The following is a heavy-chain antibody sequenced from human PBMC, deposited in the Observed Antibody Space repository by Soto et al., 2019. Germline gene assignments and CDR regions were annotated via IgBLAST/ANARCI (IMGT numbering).Heavy chain of an antibody. CDR1: GFTFSNYG. V-gene: IGHV3-30*03. Sequence: QVQLVESGGGVVQPGRSLRLSCAASGFTFSNYGMHWVRQAPGKGLEWVAHTSYDDSNKYYADSVKGRVTISRDNSKNTLSLHMDRLRADDTAIYYCARERTSSSSFYYGVDVWGQGTAVTVSS. D-gene: IGHD6-6*01. CDR2: TSYDDSNK. J-gene: IGHJ6*02. CDR3: ARERTSSSSFYYGVDV.